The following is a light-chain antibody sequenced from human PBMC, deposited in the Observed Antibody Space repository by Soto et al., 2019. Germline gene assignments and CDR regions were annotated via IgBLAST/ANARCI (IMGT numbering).Light chain of an antibody. CDR3: AAWDDTLNALL. CDR1: SSNIGRNT. CDR2: SDY. Sequence: QSVPTQSPSASGPPGQRVTISCSGSSSNIGRNTVNWYQKHPGTAPKLLIFSDYQRPSGVPDRFSGSKSGTSASLAISGLLPGDEADYYCAAWDDTLNALLFGGGTKVTVL. J-gene: IGLJ2*01. V-gene: IGLV1-44*01.